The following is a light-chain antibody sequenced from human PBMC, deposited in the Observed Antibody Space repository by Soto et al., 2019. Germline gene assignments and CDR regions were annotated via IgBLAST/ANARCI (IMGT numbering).Light chain of an antibody. J-gene: IGKJ1*01. CDR3: QQYGDSPPT. CDR2: GTS. Sequence: EIVLTQSPGTLSLSPGESATLSCRASQSVSSNSLAWYRRNPGQPPSLLIYGTSTRATDIPRRFSGSGSGTDFTITIPRLEPEDFAVYFCQQYGDSPPTFGQGTKVDVK. CDR1: QSVSSNS. V-gene: IGKV3-20*01.